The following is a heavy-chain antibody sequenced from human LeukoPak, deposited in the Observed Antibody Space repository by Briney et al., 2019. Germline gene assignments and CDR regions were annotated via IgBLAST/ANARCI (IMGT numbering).Heavy chain of an antibody. J-gene: IGHJ4*02. V-gene: IGHV3-21*01. Sequence: AGGSLRLSCAASGFTFSIYSMNWVRQAPGKGLEWVSSISSSSSNIYYADSVKGRFTISRDNAKNSLYLQMNSLRAEDTAVYYCARDYDSSGFYDYWGQGTLVTVSS. D-gene: IGHD3-22*01. CDR3: ARDYDSSGFYDY. CDR2: ISSSSSNI. CDR1: GFTFSIYS.